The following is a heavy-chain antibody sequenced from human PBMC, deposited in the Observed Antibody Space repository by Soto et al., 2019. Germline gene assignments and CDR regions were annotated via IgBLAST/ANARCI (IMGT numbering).Heavy chain of an antibody. D-gene: IGHD5-18*01. V-gene: IGHV3-11*06. CDR3: AKSAPGNNYGGNAFDI. CDR2: SSVTSSYT. CDR1: GFTFSDYY. Sequence: PGGSLRLSCAASGFTFSDYYMNWIRQAPGKGLEWISYSSVTSSYTKYADSVKGRFTISRDNARNSLYLQMYSLRAEDTAVYYCAKSAPGNNYGGNAFDIWGQGIMVTVSS. J-gene: IGHJ3*02.